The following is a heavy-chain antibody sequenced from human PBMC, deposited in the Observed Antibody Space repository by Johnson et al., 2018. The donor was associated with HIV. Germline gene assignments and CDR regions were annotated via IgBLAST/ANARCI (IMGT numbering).Heavy chain of an antibody. CDR2: IWFDGSNK. J-gene: IGHJ3*02. CDR3: ARAAIGVLPAGAFDI. CDR1: GFTFSSYG. V-gene: IGHV3-33*01. D-gene: IGHD2-2*01. Sequence: QVQLVESGGGVVRPGGSLRLSCAESGFTFSSYGMHWVRQAPGKGLEWVAVIWFDGSNKYYADSVKGLFTISRDKTKKTLYLQMNSLRADDTAVYYCARAAIGVLPAGAFDIWGRGTMVTVSS.